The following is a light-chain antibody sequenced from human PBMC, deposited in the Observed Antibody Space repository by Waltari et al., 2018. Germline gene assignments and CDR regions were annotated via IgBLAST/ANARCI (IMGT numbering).Light chain of an antibody. CDR2: GPS. J-gene: IGKJ2*01. CDR1: QSVSSDS. CDR3: QQYGSSPYT. V-gene: IGKV3-20*01. Sequence: DIVLTPSPDTLSLSPGESATPSCRASQSVSSDSLVWYQQKHGQAPRLLIYGPSSRATGIPDRFSGSGSGTDFTLTVSRLEPEDFAVYYCQQYGSSPYTFGQGTKVDIK.